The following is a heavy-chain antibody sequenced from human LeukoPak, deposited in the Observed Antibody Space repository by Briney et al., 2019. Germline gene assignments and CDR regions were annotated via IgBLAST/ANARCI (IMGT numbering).Heavy chain of an antibody. CDR2: ISGSGGST. Sequence: GGSLRLSCAASGFTFSSYAMSWVRQAPGKGLEWVSAISGSGGSTYYADSVEGRFTISRDNSKNTLYLQMNSLRAEDTAVYYCAKDLHPQTGTRRVGAFDIWGQGTMVTASS. CDR3: AKDLHPQTGTRRVGAFDI. D-gene: IGHD1-1*01. J-gene: IGHJ3*02. V-gene: IGHV3-23*01. CDR1: GFTFSSYA.